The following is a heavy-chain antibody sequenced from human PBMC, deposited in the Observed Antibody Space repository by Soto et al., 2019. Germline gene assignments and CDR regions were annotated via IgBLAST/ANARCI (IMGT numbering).Heavy chain of an antibody. D-gene: IGHD2-2*01. CDR2: IIPIFGTA. V-gene: IGHV1-69*01. Sequence: QVQLVQSGAEVKKPGSSVKVSCKASGGTFSSYAISWVRQAPGQGLEWMGGIIPIFGTANYAQKFQGRVTITADDSTSTAYMKMSRLRSEDTAVYYGSTPAQRYYYYYGMDVWGQGTTVTVSS. CDR1: GGTFSSYA. CDR3: STPAQRYYYYYGMDV. J-gene: IGHJ6*02.